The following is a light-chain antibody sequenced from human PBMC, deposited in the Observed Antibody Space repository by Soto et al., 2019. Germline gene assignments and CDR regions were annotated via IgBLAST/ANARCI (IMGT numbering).Light chain of an antibody. CDR3: AAWDNSLRGVV. V-gene: IGLV1-47*01. Sequence: SVLTQPPSASGAPGQRVTISCSGSASNIGRDPVNWYQQVPGTAPKLLIYENNHRPSGVPDRFSGSKSGTSASLVISGLRSEDEADYHCAAWDNSLRGVVFGGGTKVTV. J-gene: IGLJ2*01. CDR2: ENN. CDR1: ASNIGRDP.